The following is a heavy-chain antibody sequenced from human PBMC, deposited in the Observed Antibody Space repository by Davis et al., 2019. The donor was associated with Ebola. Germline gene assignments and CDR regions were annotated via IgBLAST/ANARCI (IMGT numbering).Heavy chain of an antibody. D-gene: IGHD3-9*01. CDR2: MNPTRGNT. CDR3: ARSRGWLFLYGMDV. V-gene: IGHV1-8*01. J-gene: IGHJ6*02. Sequence: ASVKVSCKASCYSFISYTINWVRQAAGQGLEWMGWMNPTRGNTGYAQKIEGRVTMTRDASISTAYMELSSLPSEDTAVYYCARSRGWLFLYGMDVWGQGTTVTVS. CDR1: CYSFISYT.